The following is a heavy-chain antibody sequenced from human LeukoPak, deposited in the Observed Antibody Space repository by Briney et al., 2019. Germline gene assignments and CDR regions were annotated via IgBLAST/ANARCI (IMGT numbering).Heavy chain of an antibody. D-gene: IGHD2-15*01. V-gene: IGHV4-61*02. CDR2: VYISGFT. Sequence: PSETLSLXCTVSGGSISSGDYYWSWIRQPAGKGLEWIGRVYISGFTNYNPSLKGRVTISVDTSRNQFSLKLSSVTAADTAVYYCARDHEGGNYGGSSNWFDPWGQGTLVTVSS. CDR1: GGSISSGDYY. J-gene: IGHJ5*02. CDR3: ARDHEGGNYGGSSNWFDP.